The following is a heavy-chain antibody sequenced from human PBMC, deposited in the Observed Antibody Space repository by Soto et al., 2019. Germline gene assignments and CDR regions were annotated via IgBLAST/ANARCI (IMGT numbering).Heavy chain of an antibody. V-gene: IGHV1-69*02. CDR2: IIPILGIA. Sequence: QVQLVQSGAEVKKPGSSVKVSCKASGGTFSSYTISWVRQAPGQGLEWMGRIIPILGIANYAQKFQGRVTMTADKSTSTAYMELSSLRSEDTAVYYCARGGYDDSSGYYSDFDYWGQGTLVTVSS. CDR1: GGTFSSYT. CDR3: ARGGYDDSSGYYSDFDY. J-gene: IGHJ4*02. D-gene: IGHD3-22*01.